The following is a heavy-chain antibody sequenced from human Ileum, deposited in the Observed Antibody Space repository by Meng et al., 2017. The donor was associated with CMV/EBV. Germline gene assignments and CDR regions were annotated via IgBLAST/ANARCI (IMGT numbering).Heavy chain of an antibody. CDR2: ISANADRT. CDR1: GFTFNTFE. V-gene: IGHV3-23*01. Sequence: GGSLRLSCAASGFTFNTFEMTWVRQAPGKGLAWVSFISANADRTYYVDSVKGRFTISRDNSENTLFLQMNSLGVEDAAVYYCTKGGWEDYWGQGTLVTVSS. D-gene: IGHD1-26*01. J-gene: IGHJ4*02. CDR3: TKGGWEDY.